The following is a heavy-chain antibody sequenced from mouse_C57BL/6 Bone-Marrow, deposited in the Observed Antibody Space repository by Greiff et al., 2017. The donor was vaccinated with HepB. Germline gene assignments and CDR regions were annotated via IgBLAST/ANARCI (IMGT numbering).Heavy chain of an antibody. CDR2: ISNGGGST. V-gene: IGHV5-12*01. J-gene: IGHJ4*01. CDR3: ARIPAFYGSSYGGAMDY. Sequence: EVKVVESGGGLVQPGGSLKLSCAASGFTFSDYYMYWVRQTPEKRLEWVAYISNGGGSTYYPDTVKGRFTISRDNAKNTLYLQMSRLKSEDTAMYYCARIPAFYGSSYGGAMDYWGQGTSVTVSS. CDR1: GFTFSDYY. D-gene: IGHD1-1*01.